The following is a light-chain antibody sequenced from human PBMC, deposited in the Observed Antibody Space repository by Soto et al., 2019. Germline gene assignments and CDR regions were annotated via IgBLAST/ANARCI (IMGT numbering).Light chain of an antibody. CDR1: SSNFGAGYD. Sequence: QAVVTQPPSVSGAPGQRVTISCTGTSSNFGAGYDVHWYQQVPGAAPKLLIYGNNNRPSGVPDRISGSRSGTSASLAITGLQAEDEADYYCQSYDTSLSAPVIFGGGTKLTVL. J-gene: IGLJ2*01. V-gene: IGLV1-40*01. CDR3: QSYDTSLSAPVI. CDR2: GNN.